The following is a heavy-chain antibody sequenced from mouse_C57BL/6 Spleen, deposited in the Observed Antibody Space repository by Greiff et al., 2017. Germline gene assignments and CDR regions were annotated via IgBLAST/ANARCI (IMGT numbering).Heavy chain of an antibody. Sequence: VQVVESDAELVKPGASVKISCKVSGYTFTDHTIHWMKQRPEQGLEWIGYFYPRDGSTKYNEKFKGKATLTADKSSSTAYMQLNSLTSEDSAVYFCARRRGITTAFDYWGQGTTLTVSS. D-gene: IGHD1-2*01. CDR1: GYTFTDHT. V-gene: IGHV1-78*01. CDR2: FYPRDGST. CDR3: ARRRGITTAFDY. J-gene: IGHJ2*01.